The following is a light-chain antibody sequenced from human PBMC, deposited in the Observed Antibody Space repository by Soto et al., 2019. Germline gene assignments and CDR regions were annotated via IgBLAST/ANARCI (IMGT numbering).Light chain of an antibody. J-gene: IGKJ4*01. CDR2: DAS. CDR1: QSLSRF. V-gene: IGKV3-11*01. CDR3: QQRMNWPLT. Sequence: EIVLTQSPATLSLSPGETATLSCRASQSLSRFLAWYQQKPGQAPRLLIYDASNRATGIPARFSGSGSGTDDTLTISRLDPEDIAVYYCQQRMNWPLTFGGGTKVEIK.